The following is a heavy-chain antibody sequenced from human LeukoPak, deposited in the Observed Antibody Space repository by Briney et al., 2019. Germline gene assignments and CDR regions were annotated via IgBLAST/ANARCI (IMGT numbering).Heavy chain of an antibody. CDR2: IYSGDTA. V-gene: IGHV3-53*01. J-gene: IGHJ4*02. CDR1: GFTVSSKY. Sequence: GGSLRLSCAASGFTVSSKYMSWIREAPGKGLWRVSVIYSGDTADYADSAKGRFTISRDNSRNTLYLQMNSLRAEDAAVYYCARYSGRYPYYFDFWGQGTLVTVSS. CDR3: ARYSGRYPYYFDF. D-gene: IGHD1-26*01.